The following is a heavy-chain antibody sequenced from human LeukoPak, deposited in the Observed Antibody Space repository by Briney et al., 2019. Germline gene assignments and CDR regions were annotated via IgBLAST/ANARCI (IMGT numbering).Heavy chain of an antibody. CDR1: GFSFNSYW. J-gene: IGHJ4*02. CDR3: ARDRELRYFDSFDF. D-gene: IGHD3-9*01. CDR2: IRKDGSDK. Sequence: PGGSLRLSCAASGFSFNSYWMSWVRQAPGKGLEWVAHIRKDGSDKYYLDSVKARFTISRDNVKNLVHLQMNGLRAEDTAVYYCARDRELRYFDSFDFWGQGTRVTVSS. V-gene: IGHV3-7*03.